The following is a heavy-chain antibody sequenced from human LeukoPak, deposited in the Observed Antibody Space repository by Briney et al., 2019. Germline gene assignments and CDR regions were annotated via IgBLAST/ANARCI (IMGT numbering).Heavy chain of an antibody. D-gene: IGHD6-19*01. CDR3: AERPSIAVSGTYYFDN. J-gene: IGHJ4*02. Sequence: PGGSLRLSCAASGFTFSSFGMSWVRQAPGKGLEWVSVISASGGTTYYADSVKGRFVISRDNSRNILYLQMSSLRAEDTAVYYCAERPSIAVSGTYYFDNWGQGTLVTVSS. CDR1: GFTFSSFG. V-gene: IGHV3-23*01. CDR2: ISASGGTT.